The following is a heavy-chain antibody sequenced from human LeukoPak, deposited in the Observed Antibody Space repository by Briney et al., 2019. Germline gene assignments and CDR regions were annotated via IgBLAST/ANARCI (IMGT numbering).Heavy chain of an antibody. CDR1: GGSISSYY. Sequence: SETLSLTCTVSGGSISSYYWSWIRQPAGKGLDWIGRIYTSGGTNYNPSLKSRVTMSVDTSKNQFSLKLSSVTAADTAVYYCASSARHVVPAGSGYYYYYYYMDVWGKGTTVTVSS. CDR3: ASSARHVVPAGSGYYYYYYYMDV. CDR2: IYTSGGT. J-gene: IGHJ6*03. D-gene: IGHD2-2*01. V-gene: IGHV4-4*07.